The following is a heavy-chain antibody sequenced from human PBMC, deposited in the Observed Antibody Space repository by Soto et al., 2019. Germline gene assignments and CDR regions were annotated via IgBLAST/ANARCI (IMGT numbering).Heavy chain of an antibody. J-gene: IGHJ4*02. D-gene: IGHD2-2*01. CDR1: GDSISSRGCY. Sequence: QLQLQESGPGLVKPSETLSLTCSVSGDSISSRGCYWGWIRQPPGKGLEWIGSIYYSGSTSYNPSLKTRVTISEDTSKTQLSLKLSSVTAADSAVYYCARHALTTSIDQLQTVDYWGQETLVTVSS. CDR3: ARHALTTSIDQLQTVDY. CDR2: IYYSGST. V-gene: IGHV4-39*01.